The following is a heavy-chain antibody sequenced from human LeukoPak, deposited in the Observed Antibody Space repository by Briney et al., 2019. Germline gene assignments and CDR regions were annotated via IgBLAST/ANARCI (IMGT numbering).Heavy chain of an antibody. CDR3: ARVSTSTRWYFDY. CDR2: ISYDGSNK. Sequence: GRSLRLSCAASGFTFSSYGMHWVRQAPGKGLEWVAVISYDGSNKYYADSVKGRFTISRDNSKNTLYLQMNSLRAEDTAVYYCARVSTSTRWYFDYWGQGTLVTVSS. J-gene: IGHJ4*02. V-gene: IGHV3-30*03. D-gene: IGHD2-2*01. CDR1: GFTFSSYG.